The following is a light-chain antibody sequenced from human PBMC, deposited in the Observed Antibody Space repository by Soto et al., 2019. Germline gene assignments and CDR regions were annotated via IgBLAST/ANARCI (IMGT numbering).Light chain of an antibody. J-gene: IGKJ1*01. CDR2: GAS. Sequence: EIVMTQSPATLSVSPGERATLSCRASQSVSSNLAWYQQKPCHAPRLLIYGASTRATGIPARFNGSGSGTEFTLTISSLQSEDFTVYYCQQYNNWPPWTFGQGTKVEIK. V-gene: IGKV3-15*01. CDR1: QSVSSN. CDR3: QQYNNWPPWT.